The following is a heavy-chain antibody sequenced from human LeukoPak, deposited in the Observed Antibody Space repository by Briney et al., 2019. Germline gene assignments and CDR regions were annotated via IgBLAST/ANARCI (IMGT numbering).Heavy chain of an antibody. CDR2: IKQDGSDI. V-gene: IGHV3-7*01. Sequence: PGGSLRLSCAASGFTFSNYWMSWVRQAPGKGLEWAANIKQDGSDIYYVDHVKGRFTISRDNAKNSLYLQMNSLRAEDTAVYYCTRSGTYVFDFWGQGTLVTVSS. CDR3: TRSGTYVFDF. CDR1: GFTFSNYW. D-gene: IGHD1-26*01. J-gene: IGHJ4*02.